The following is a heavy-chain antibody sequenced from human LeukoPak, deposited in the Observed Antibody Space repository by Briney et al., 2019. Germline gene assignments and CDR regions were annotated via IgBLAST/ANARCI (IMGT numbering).Heavy chain of an antibody. CDR1: GYTFTSYY. CDR3: ARDRVLRYFDWLMVFDAFDI. D-gene: IGHD3-9*01. CDR2: INPSGGST. V-gene: IGHV1-46*01. Sequence: ASVKVSCKASGYTFTSYYMHWVRQAPGQGLEWMGIINPSGGSTSYAQKFQGRVTMTRDTSTSTVYMELSSLRSEDTAVYYCARDRVLRYFDWLMVFDAFDIWDQGTMVTVSS. J-gene: IGHJ3*02.